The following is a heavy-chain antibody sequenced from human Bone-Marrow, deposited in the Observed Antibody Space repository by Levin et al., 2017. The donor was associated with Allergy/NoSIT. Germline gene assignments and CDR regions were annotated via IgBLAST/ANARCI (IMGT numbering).Heavy chain of an antibody. D-gene: IGHD3-10*01. V-gene: IGHV3-72*01. Sequence: GGSLRLSCAVSGFTFSDHYMDWVRQAPGKGLEWVGRSRDKANSYTTEYAASVKGRFIISRDESENSLYLQMSSLKTEDTAVYYCARIIVLRRGGHYVDFWGQGTLVTVSS. CDR2: SRDKANSYTT. CDR3: ARIIVLRRGGHYVDF. J-gene: IGHJ4*02. CDR1: GFTFSDHY.